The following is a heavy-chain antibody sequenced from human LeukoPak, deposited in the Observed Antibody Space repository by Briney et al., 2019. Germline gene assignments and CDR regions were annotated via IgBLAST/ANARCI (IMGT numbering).Heavy chain of an antibody. J-gene: IGHJ4*02. V-gene: IGHV1-46*01. D-gene: IGHD3-22*01. Sequence: ASVKVSCKASGYTFTSYYMHWMRQAPGQGLEWMGIINPSGGSTNYAQNFQGRVTMTRDTSTSTVYMELSSLRSEDTAVYYCARVDYDSSGYGPSGYWGQGTLVTVSS. CDR1: GYTFTSYY. CDR3: ARVDYDSSGYGPSGY. CDR2: INPSGGST.